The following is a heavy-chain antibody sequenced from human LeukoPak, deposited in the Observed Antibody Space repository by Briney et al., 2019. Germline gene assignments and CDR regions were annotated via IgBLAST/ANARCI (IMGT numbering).Heavy chain of an antibody. CDR1: GGSISSYY. Sequence: PSETLSLTCTVSGGSISSYYWSWVRQPPGKGLEWIGYIYYSGSTNYNPSLKSRVTISVDTSKNQFSLKLSSVTAADTAVYYCARDRPAANWFGPWGQGTLVTVSS. CDR3: ARDRPAANWFGP. V-gene: IGHV4-59*01. J-gene: IGHJ5*02. D-gene: IGHD2-2*01. CDR2: IYYSGST.